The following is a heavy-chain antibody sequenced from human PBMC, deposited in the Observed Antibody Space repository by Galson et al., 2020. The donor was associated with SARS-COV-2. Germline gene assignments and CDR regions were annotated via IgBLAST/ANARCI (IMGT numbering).Heavy chain of an antibody. J-gene: IGHJ6*03. Sequence: SETLSLTCAVSGGSISSSDWWGWVRQPPGKGLEWIGEIFHSGYTNYNPSLKSRVTMSPDTSKNQFSLKLSSVTAADTALYYCSRIIVTAYYFSYMDVWGKGTTVTVSS. CDR1: GGSISSSDW. D-gene: IGHD2-21*02. CDR2: IFHSGYT. CDR3: SRIIVTAYYFSYMDV. V-gene: IGHV4-4*02.